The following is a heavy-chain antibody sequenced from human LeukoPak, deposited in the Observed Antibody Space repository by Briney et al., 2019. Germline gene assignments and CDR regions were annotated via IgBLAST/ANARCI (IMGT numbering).Heavy chain of an antibody. D-gene: IGHD3-9*01. CDR3: AKDRAPFDWPSAPLFDY. J-gene: IGHJ4*02. CDR1: GFTFSSYA. Sequence: GGSLRLSCAASGFTFSSYAMHWVRQAPGKGLEWVAVISYDGSNKYYADSVKGRFTISRDNAKNTLYLQMNSLRAEDTAVYYCAKDRAPFDWPSAPLFDYWGQGTLVTVSS. CDR2: ISYDGSNK. V-gene: IGHV3-30-3*01.